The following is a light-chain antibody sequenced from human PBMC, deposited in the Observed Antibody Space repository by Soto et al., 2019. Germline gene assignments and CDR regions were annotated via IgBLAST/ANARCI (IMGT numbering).Light chain of an antibody. CDR1: SSDVGSYNL. V-gene: IGLV2-23*01. Sequence: QSALTQPASVSGSPGQSITISCTGTSSDVGSYNLVSWYQQHPGKAPKLMIYEGCKRPSGVSNRFSGSKSGNTASLTISGLQAEDEADYYCCSYAGSSTLYVFGTGTKLTVL. CDR2: EGC. J-gene: IGLJ1*01. CDR3: CSYAGSSTLYV.